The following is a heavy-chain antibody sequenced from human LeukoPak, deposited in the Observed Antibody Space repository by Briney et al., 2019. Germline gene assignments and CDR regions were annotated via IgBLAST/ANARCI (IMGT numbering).Heavy chain of an antibody. CDR3: ARGHPRGVVPAGPDV. V-gene: IGHV4-39*07. D-gene: IGHD2-2*01. J-gene: IGHJ6*04. CDR2: IYYSGST. CDR1: GGSISSSSYY. Sequence: PSETLSLTCTVSGGSISSSSYYWGWIRQPPGKGLEWIGSIYYSGSTYYNPSLKSRVTTSVDTSKNQFSLKLSSVTAADTAVYYCARGHPRGVVPAGPDVWGKGTTVTVSS.